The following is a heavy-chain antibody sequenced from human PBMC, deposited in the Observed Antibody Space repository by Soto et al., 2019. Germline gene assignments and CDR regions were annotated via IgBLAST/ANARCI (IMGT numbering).Heavy chain of an antibody. CDR2: ISSSSSYI. D-gene: IGHD6-13*01. V-gene: IGHV3-21*01. J-gene: IGHJ4*02. Sequence: GGSLRLSCAASGFTFSSYSMNWVRQAPGKGLEWVSSISSSSSYIYYADSVKGRFTISRDNAKNSLYLQMNSLRAEDTAVYYCARSVPAAMDLPLIAAAGTVGGDYWGQGTLVTVSS. CDR3: ARSVPAAMDLPLIAAAGTVGGDY. CDR1: GFTFSSYS.